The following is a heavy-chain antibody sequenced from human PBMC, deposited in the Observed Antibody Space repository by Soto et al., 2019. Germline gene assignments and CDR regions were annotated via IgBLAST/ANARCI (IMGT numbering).Heavy chain of an antibody. J-gene: IGHJ3*01. Sequence: QVQLVQSGAEVKKPGSSVKVSCKASGGTFSSYTISWVRQAPGQGLEWMGGIIPIFGTANYAQKFQGRVTITAEESTSTAYMDLSSLRYEDTAVYYCARVGPYASAAPGPAFAVWGQGTMVTVSS. V-gene: IGHV1-69*12. CDR3: ARVGPYASAAPGPAFAV. CDR1: GGTFSSYT. D-gene: IGHD6-13*01. CDR2: IIPIFGTA.